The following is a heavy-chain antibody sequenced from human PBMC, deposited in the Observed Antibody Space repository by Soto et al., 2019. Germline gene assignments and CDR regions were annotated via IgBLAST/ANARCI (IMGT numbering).Heavy chain of an antibody. CDR2: IYYSGST. V-gene: IGHV4-31*03. CDR3: ARHGPSALQGFLDN. J-gene: IGHJ4*02. D-gene: IGHD3-3*01. Sequence: PSETLSLTCTVSGGSISSGGYYWSWIRQHPGKGLEWIGYIYYSGSTYYNPSLKSRVTLSVDTSKNQFSLQLSSVTAADTAVYYCARHGPSALQGFLDNWGQGTLVTVSS. CDR1: GGSISSGGYY.